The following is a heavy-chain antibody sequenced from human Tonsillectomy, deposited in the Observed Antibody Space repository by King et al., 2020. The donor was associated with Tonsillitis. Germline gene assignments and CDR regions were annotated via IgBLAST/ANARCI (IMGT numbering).Heavy chain of an antibody. CDR1: GGSISSYY. CDR3: ARSLYSYGYWHFDY. V-gene: IGHV4-59*01. CDR2: IFYSGST. Sequence: HVQLQESGPGLVKPSETLSLTCTVSGGSISSYYWSWIRQPPGKGLEWIGYIFYSGSTKYNPSLKSRVTISIDTFKSQFSLKLSSVTAADTAVYYCARSLYSYGYWHFDYWGQGILVTVSS. D-gene: IGHD5-18*01. J-gene: IGHJ4*02.